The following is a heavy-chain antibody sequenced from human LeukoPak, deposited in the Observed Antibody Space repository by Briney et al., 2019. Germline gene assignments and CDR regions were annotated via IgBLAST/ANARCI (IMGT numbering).Heavy chain of an antibody. V-gene: IGHV4-34*01. D-gene: IGHD4-17*01. CDR1: GGSFSGYY. CDR2: INHSGST. CDR3: ARSTTVTTFYYYYGMGV. J-gene: IGHJ6*02. Sequence: SETLSLTCAVYGGSFSGYYWSWIRQPPGKGLEWIGEINHSGSTNYNPSLKSRVTISVDTSKNQFSLKLSSVTAADTAVYYCARSTTVTTFYYYYGMGVWGQGTTVTVSS.